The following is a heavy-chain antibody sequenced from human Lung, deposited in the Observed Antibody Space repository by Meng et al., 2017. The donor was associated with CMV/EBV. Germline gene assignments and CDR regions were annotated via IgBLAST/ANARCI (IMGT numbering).Heavy chain of an antibody. D-gene: IGHD5-12*01. J-gene: IGHJ4*02. V-gene: IGHV3-73*01. CDR2: IRSKANRYAT. CDR3: TTLSDVVD. CDR1: SFTFSGSA. Sequence: GGSLRLSCAPSSFTFSGSAMHWVRQASGKGLEWVGSIRSKANRYATAYIESVKGRFTISRDDSRKTAYLQMSSLTTEDSAVYYCTTLSDVVDWGRGTLVTVSS.